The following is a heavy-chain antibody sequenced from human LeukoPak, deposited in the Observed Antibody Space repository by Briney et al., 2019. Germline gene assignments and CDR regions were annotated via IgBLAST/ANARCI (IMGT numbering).Heavy chain of an antibody. Sequence: GGSLRLSCAASGFTFSSNWMSWVRQAPGKGLEWVANIKPDGSEKYYVDSVKGRFTISRDNSKNTLYLQMNSLRAEDTAVYYCAKGVPDGGNFDYWGQGTLVTVSS. CDR2: IKPDGSEK. J-gene: IGHJ4*02. D-gene: IGHD3-16*01. CDR1: GFTFSSNW. V-gene: IGHV3-7*03. CDR3: AKGVPDGGNFDY.